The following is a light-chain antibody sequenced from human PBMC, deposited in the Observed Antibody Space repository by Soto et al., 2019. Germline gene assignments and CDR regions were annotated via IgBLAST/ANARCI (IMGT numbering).Light chain of an antibody. CDR1: QSLLYNNTYNY. CDR3: MQALQSLT. J-gene: IGKJ5*01. V-gene: IGKV2-28*01. Sequence: MTQSPLNIPLIPGDPASSSCRPSQSLLYNNTYNYLDWYVQKPGQSPQPFIYFGSNRAPGAPGRFSGSGSGTDFTLKINRVEAEDVGTYYCMQALQSLTFGQGTRLEIK. CDR2: FGS.